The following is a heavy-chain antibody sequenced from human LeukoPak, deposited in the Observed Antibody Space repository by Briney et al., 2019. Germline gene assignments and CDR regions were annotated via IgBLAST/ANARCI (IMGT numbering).Heavy chain of an antibody. CDR1: GYTFTGYY. D-gene: IGHD3-22*01. J-gene: IGHJ5*02. Sequence: ASVKVCCKASGYTFTGYYMHWVRQAPGQGLEWMGWINPNSGGANYAQKFQGRVTMTRYTSISTATMELSRLRSDDTAVYYCARDQPDYYYDSSGYYSDWFDPWGQGTLVTVSS. CDR2: INPNSGGA. CDR3: ARDQPDYYYDSSGYYSDWFDP. V-gene: IGHV1-2*02.